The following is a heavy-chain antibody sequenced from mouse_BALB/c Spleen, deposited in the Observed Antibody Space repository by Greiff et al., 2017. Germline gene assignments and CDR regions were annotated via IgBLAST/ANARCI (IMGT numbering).Heavy chain of an antibody. Sequence: VQLQQSGAELVRPGSSVKISCKASGYAFSSYWMNWVKQRPGQGLEWIGQIYPGDGDTNYNGKFKGKATLTADKSSSTAYMQLSSLTSEDSAVYFCASLGRDYAMDYWGQGTSVTVSS. CDR2: IYPGDGDT. J-gene: IGHJ4*01. D-gene: IGHD4-1*01. V-gene: IGHV1-80*01. CDR1: GYAFSSYW. CDR3: ASLGRDYAMDY.